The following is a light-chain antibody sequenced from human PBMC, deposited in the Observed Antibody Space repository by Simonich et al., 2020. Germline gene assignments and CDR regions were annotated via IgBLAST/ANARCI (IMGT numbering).Light chain of an antibody. CDR1: SSDVGGYNY. V-gene: IGLV2-14*03. CDR3: SSYTSSSTPVV. CDR2: DVV. Sequence: QSALTQPASVSGSPGQSITISCTGTSSDVGGYNYVSWYQQHPGKAPKIMIYDVVDRPSGVSNRFSGSKSGNTASLTISGLQAEDEADYYCSSYTSSSTPVVFGGGTKLTVL. J-gene: IGLJ2*01.